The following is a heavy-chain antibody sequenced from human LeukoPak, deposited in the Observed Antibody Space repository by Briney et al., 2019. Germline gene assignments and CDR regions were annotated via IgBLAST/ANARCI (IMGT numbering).Heavy chain of an antibody. CDR3: AKDHLAAAGSDY. D-gene: IGHD6-13*01. J-gene: IGHJ4*02. Sequence: GGSLRLSCAASGFTFSSYAMSWVRQAPGKRLEWVSAISGSGGTTYYADSVKGRFTISRDNSKNTLYLQVNSLRAEDTAVYYCAKDHLAAAGSDYWGQGTLVTVSS. CDR2: ISGSGGTT. V-gene: IGHV3-23*01. CDR1: GFTFSSYA.